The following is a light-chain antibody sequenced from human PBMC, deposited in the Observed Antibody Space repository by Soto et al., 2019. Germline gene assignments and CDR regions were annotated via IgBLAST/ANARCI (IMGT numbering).Light chain of an antibody. Sequence: EIVMTQSPATLSVSPGERATLSCRASQSVSSNLAWYQQKPGQTPRLLIYDASSRATGIPARFSGSGSGTDFTLTISSLRSEDFAVYYCQQYNNWPLTFGGGTNVEIK. J-gene: IGKJ4*01. CDR1: QSVSSN. CDR3: QQYNNWPLT. V-gene: IGKV3-15*01. CDR2: DAS.